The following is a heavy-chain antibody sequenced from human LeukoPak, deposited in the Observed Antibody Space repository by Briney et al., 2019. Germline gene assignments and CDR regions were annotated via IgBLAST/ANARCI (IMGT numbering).Heavy chain of an antibody. Sequence: GGSLRLSCAASGFTFSSYSMNWVRQAPGKWLEWVSSISSSSSYIYYADSVKGRFTISRDNAKNSLYLQMNSLRAEDTAVYYCARDYYGSGSCDYWGQGTLVTVSS. V-gene: IGHV3-21*01. CDR3: ARDYYGSGSCDY. J-gene: IGHJ4*02. CDR1: GFTFSSYS. D-gene: IGHD3-10*01. CDR2: ISSSSSYI.